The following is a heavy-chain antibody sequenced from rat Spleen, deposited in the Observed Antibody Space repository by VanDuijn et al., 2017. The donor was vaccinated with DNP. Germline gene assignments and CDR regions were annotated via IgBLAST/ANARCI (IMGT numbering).Heavy chain of an antibody. CDR3: VRWNSGHFDY. CDR2: IGSPAYAP. V-gene: IGHV5-22*01. J-gene: IGHJ2*01. Sequence: EVQLVESGGGLVQPGRSLKLSCAASGFTFSAYYMAWVRQAPAKGLEWVAYIGSPAYAPYYADSVKGLFTISRDNAKSTLYLQMNTLRSEDMATYYCVRWNSGHFDYWSQGVMVTVSA. D-gene: IGHD4-3*01. CDR1: GFTFSAYY.